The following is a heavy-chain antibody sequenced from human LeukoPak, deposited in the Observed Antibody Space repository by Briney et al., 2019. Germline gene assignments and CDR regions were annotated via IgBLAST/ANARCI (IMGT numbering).Heavy chain of an antibody. Sequence: ASVKVSCKASGYTFTSYGISWVRQAPGQGLEWMGWISAYNGNTNYAQKLQGRVTMTTDTSTSTAYMELRSLRSDDTAVYYCASAGPCSSTSCYTDYYYYGMDVWGQGTTVTVSS. CDR3: ASAGPCSSTSCYTDYYYYGMDV. J-gene: IGHJ6*02. CDR2: ISAYNGNT. CDR1: GYTFTSYG. D-gene: IGHD2-2*01. V-gene: IGHV1-18*01.